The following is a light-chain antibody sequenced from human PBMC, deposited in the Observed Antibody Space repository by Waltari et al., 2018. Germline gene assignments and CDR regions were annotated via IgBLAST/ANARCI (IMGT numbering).Light chain of an antibody. Sequence: QSVLTQPPSVSATPGQKVNISCSGSSSNIGNEYVFWYQQVPVTAPQLLIYNTYQRPSGIPDRFSGSKSGTSATLDITGLQTTDEAHYYCGTWDTSLTAHVFGTGTEVTVL. CDR2: NTY. CDR3: GTWDTSLTAHV. V-gene: IGLV1-51*01. CDR1: SSNIGNEY. J-gene: IGLJ1*01.